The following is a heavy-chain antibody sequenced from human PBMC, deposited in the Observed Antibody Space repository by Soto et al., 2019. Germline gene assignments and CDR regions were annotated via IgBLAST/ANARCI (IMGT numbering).Heavy chain of an antibody. D-gene: IGHD1-26*01. CDR3: ARDRGGGDLRPGYQDF. Sequence: QVQLVESGGGVVQPGRSLRLSCVASGFTFSNYGMYWVRQAPGKGLEWVTFIWYDGSNEYYADSVKGRFTISRDKSKNTLYLQMNSLSAEDTAVYFCARDRGGGDLRPGYQDFWGQGTLVTVSS. J-gene: IGHJ4*02. CDR1: GFTFSNYG. V-gene: IGHV3-33*01. CDR2: IWYDGSNE.